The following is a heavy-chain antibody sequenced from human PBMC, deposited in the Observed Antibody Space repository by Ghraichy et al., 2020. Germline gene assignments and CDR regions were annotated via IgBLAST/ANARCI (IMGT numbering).Heavy chain of an antibody. Sequence: SETLSLTCIVSGDFFSSGNYYGGWIRQSPGKGREGIGSVSNSGNTYYNPSLNGRVTMSVDTSTSRFSLSLISVTAADTALYYCARHFIYSGTAGQYFDYWGQGTPVTVSS. D-gene: IGHD5-18*01. CDR3: ARHFIYSGTAGQYFDY. CDR2: VSNSGNT. V-gene: IGHV4-39*01. J-gene: IGHJ4*02. CDR1: GDFFSSGNYY.